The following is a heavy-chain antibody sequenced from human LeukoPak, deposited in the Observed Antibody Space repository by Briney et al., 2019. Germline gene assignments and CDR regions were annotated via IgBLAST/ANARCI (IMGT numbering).Heavy chain of an antibody. J-gene: IGHJ3*02. Sequence: GGSLRLSCAASGFTFSKTWKSWVRQAPGKGLEWVANIKEDGSDKYYVDSVKGRFTVSRDNANKLLHLQMNSLGAEDTAVYFCASGGKLGASDIWGQGTMVTVSP. CDR1: GFTFSKTW. CDR2: IKEDGSDK. D-gene: IGHD3-16*01. V-gene: IGHV3-7*01. CDR3: ASGGKLGASDI.